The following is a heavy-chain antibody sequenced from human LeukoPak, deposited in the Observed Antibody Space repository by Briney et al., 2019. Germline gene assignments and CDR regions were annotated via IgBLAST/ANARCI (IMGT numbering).Heavy chain of an antibody. CDR3: AREIVVVITPYYFDH. Sequence: PSQTLSLTCTVSGGSISSGSYYWSWIRQPAGKGLEWIGSTSYSGSTYYNPSLRSRVTISVDTSKNQFSLKLSSVTAADTAMYYCAREIVVVITPYYFDHWGQGTLVTVSS. J-gene: IGHJ4*02. CDR2: TSYSGST. V-gene: IGHV4-61*02. D-gene: IGHD3-22*01. CDR1: GGSISSGSYY.